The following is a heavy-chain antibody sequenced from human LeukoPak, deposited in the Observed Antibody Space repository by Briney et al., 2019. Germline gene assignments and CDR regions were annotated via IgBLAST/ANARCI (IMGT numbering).Heavy chain of an antibody. V-gene: IGHV1-2*02. D-gene: IGHD4-17*01. CDR3: ARAGPTVTTPYYGMDV. CDR2: INPKSGVT. CDR1: GYTFTDFN. Sequence: ASVKVSCKASGYTFTDFNIRWVRRAPGEGLEWVGWINPKSGVTNYAQKFQGRVTLTRDTSISTAYMDLSRLTSNDTAVYYCARAGPTVTTPYYGMDVWGQGTTVTVSS. J-gene: IGHJ6*02.